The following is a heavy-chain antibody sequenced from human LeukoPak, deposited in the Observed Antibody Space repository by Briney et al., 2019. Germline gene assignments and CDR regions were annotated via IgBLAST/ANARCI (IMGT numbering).Heavy chain of an antibody. D-gene: IGHD3-22*01. J-gene: IGHJ4*02. CDR3: ARDTTNVYYYDTSGYDH. CDR2: IYYSGST. Sequence: KPSETLSLTCTVSGYSVSGGSYYWSWIRQPPGKGLEWIGYIYYSGSTSYNPSLNSRVTISLDTSKNQFSLKLSSVTAADTAIYYCARDTTNVYYYDTSGYDHWGQGTLVTVSS. CDR1: GYSVSGGSYY. V-gene: IGHV4-61*01.